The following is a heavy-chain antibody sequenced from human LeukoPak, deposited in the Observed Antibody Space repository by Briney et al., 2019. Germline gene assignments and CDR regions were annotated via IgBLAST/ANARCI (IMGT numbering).Heavy chain of an antibody. J-gene: IGHJ3*02. CDR2: IYTSRST. CDR3: ARDLDNWNDGDAFDI. Sequence: SETLSLTCSVSGGSISGYYWSWIRQPAGKGLEWIGRIYTSRSTNYNPSLKSRVTMSVDTSKNQFSLKLSSVTAADTAVYYCARDLDNWNDGDAFDIWGQGTMVTVSS. CDR1: GGSISGYY. V-gene: IGHV4-4*07. D-gene: IGHD1-20*01.